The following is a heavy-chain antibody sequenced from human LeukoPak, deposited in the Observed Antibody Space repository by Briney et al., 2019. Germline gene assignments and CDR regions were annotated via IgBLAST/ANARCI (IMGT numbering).Heavy chain of an antibody. Sequence: GGSLRLSCAASGFTFSNSAMSWVRQAPGKGLEWVSTLSGSGITTYYAASVQGRFTISRDNSKNTLYLQMNSLRAEDTAVYYCAKGIYSSGWSYFDYWGHGTLVTVSS. J-gene: IGHJ4*01. CDR1: GFTFSNSA. D-gene: IGHD6-19*01. CDR2: LSGSGITT. V-gene: IGHV3-23*01. CDR3: AKGIYSSGWSYFDY.